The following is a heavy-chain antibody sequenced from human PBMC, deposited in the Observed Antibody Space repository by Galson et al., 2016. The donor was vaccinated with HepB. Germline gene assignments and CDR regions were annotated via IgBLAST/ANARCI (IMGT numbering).Heavy chain of an antibody. D-gene: IGHD2-15*01. CDR2: IDWADDK. J-gene: IGHJ4*02. Sequence: PALVKPTQNLTLTCTFSEFSLRTSGMCVSWIRQPPGKALEWLALIDWADDKYYNTSLKTRLTISKATSKNQVILTMTNMDPVDTATYYCARLRGYCSGGSCYASQADYSGPGTLVTVSS. CDR1: EFSLRTSGMC. V-gene: IGHV2-70*01. CDR3: ARLRGYCSGGSCYASQADY.